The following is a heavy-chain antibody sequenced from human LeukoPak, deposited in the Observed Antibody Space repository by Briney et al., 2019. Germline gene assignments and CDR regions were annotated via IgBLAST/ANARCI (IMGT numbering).Heavy chain of an antibody. CDR2: INHSGST. J-gene: IGHJ4*02. Sequence: PSETLSLTCAVYGGSFSNYYWSWIRQPAGKWMEWIGEINHSGSTSYNPSLKSRVTISVDTSKKQFSRKLSSVTAADTTLYYCASQGYCSGGRCYEGHWGQGTLVTVSS. CDR3: ASQGYCSGGRCYEGH. V-gene: IGHV4-34*01. D-gene: IGHD2-15*01. CDR1: GGSFSNYY.